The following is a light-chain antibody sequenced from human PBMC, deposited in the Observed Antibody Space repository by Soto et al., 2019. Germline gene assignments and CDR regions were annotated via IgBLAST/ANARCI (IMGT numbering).Light chain of an antibody. J-gene: IGKJ2*01. V-gene: IGKV1-39*01. CDR3: QQSYSFAYT. CDR1: QSINTY. Sequence: DIQMTQSPSSLSGSVGDRVTITCRASQSINTYLNWYQQKPGKAPKVLIYAASSLQSGVPSRFSGSGSGTDFTLTISTLQPEDVATYYCQQSYSFAYTFGQGTKLEIK. CDR2: AAS.